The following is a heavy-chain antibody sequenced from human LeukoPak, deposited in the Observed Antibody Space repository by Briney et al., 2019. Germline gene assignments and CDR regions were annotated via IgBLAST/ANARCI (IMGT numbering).Heavy chain of an antibody. CDR3: AKPARTDAFDI. Sequence: AGSLRLSCAASGFTFNNYAMNWVRQAPGKGLEWVSSISGSGGNTYYADSVKGRFTISRDNSKNTLYLQMNSLRAEDTAVYYCAKPARTDAFDIWGQGTMITVSS. J-gene: IGHJ3*02. V-gene: IGHV3-23*01. CDR2: ISGSGGNT. CDR1: GFTFNNYA. D-gene: IGHD1-14*01.